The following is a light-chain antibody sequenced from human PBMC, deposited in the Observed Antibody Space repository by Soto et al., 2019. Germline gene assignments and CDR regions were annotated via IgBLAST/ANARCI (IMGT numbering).Light chain of an antibody. CDR2: ENN. CDR3: GTCDSSLSAVV. J-gene: IGLJ2*01. Sequence: QSVLTQPPSVSAAPGQTVTISCSGSSSNIGNNYVSWYQQLPGTAPKLLIYENNKRPSGMPDRFSGSKSGTSATLGITGLQTGDEADYYCGTCDSSLSAVVFGGGTKLTVL. CDR1: SSNIGNNY. V-gene: IGLV1-51*02.